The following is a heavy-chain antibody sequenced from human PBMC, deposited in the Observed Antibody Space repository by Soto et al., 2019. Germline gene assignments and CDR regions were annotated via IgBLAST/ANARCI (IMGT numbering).Heavy chain of an antibody. D-gene: IGHD3-3*01. CDR1: GFILSSSA. CDR3: AKGPTIFGVVITFEYYYGMDV. J-gene: IGHJ6*02. V-gene: IGHV3-23*01. CDR2: ISGSGTST. Sequence: GGSLRLSCAASGFILSSSAMSWVRQAPGKGLEWVSAISGSGTSTYYADSVKGRFTISGDNSKNTVYLQMNSLRAEDTAVYYCAKGPTIFGVVITFEYYYGMDVWGQGTTVTVSS.